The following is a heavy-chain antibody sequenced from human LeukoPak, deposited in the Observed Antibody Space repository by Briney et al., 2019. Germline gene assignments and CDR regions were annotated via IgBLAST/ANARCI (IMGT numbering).Heavy chain of an antibody. CDR2: FDPENGET. Sequence: ASVTVSFKVSGYTLTELSIHWVRQAPGKGLEWKGGFDPENGETIYAQKLQGRVTMTEDTSTDTAYMELSSLRSEDTAVYYCATVGNSGWYVGLFDNWGQGTLVTVSS. D-gene: IGHD6-19*01. CDR1: GYTLTELS. J-gene: IGHJ4*02. CDR3: ATVGNSGWYVGLFDN. V-gene: IGHV1-24*01.